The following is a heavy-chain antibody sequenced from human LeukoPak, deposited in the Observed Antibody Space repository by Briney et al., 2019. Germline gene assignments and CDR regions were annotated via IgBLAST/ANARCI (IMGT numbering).Heavy chain of an antibody. Sequence: PSETLSLTCTVFGGSISSSSHYWVWIRQPPGEGLEWIGSIYFSGSTYYSPSLKSRDTISVDPSTNQFSLKPSSVTAADTAVYYCARHQWLGPFDYWGQGTLVTVSS. D-gene: IGHD6-19*01. CDR2: IYFSGST. CDR3: ARHQWLGPFDY. V-gene: IGHV4-39*01. CDR1: GGSISSSSHY. J-gene: IGHJ4*02.